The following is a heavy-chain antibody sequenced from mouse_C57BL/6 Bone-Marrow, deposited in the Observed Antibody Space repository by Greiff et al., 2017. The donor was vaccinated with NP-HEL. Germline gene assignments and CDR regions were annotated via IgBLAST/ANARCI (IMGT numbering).Heavy chain of an antibody. J-gene: IGHJ2*01. V-gene: IGHV1-59*01. Sequence: QVQLQQPGAELVRPGTSVKLSCKASGYTFTSYWMHWVKQRPGQGLEWIGVIDPFDSYTNYNQKFKGKATLTVDTSSSTAYMQLSSLTSEDSAVYYCARSGLLVYWGQGTTLTVSS. D-gene: IGHD2-3*01. CDR1: GYTFTSYW. CDR3: ARSGLLVY. CDR2: IDPFDSYT.